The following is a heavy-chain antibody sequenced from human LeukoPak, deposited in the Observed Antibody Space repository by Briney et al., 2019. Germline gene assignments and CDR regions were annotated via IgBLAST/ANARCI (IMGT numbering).Heavy chain of an antibody. Sequence: PGGSLRLSCAASGFTFSNYAMNWVRRAPGKGLEWVSTIATIDGSTFYSDSVKGRFTISRDNSKNTLYLQMNSLRAEDTAVYYCARDLRTEAYDFWSGYSTMGYWGQGTLVTVSS. J-gene: IGHJ4*02. V-gene: IGHV3-23*01. D-gene: IGHD3-3*01. CDR1: GFTFSNYA. CDR3: ARDLRTEAYDFWSGYSTMGY. CDR2: IATIDGST.